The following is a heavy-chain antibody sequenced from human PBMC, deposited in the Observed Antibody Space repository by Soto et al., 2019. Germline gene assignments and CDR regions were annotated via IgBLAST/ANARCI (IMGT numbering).Heavy chain of an antibody. CDR3: ARVVHRSSWCWLDL. CDR1: GYSINTGYY. J-gene: IGHJ5*02. V-gene: IGHV4-38-2*01. Sequence: SETLSLTCAVSGYSINTGYYWGWIRQPPGKGLEWIGSIYHTGSTYNNPSLKSRVSISLDTSKNHLSLKLSSVTATDTAVYYCARVVHRSSWCWLDLWGQGTLVTVYS. D-gene: IGHD6-13*01. CDR2: IYHTGST.